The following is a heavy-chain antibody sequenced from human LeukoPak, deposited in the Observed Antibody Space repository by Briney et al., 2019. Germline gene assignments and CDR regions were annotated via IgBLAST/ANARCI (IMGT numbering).Heavy chain of an antibody. J-gene: IGHJ4*02. D-gene: IGHD1-26*01. V-gene: IGHV3-23*01. CDR3: AKDPGRVVGATRDYFDY. Sequence: PGGTLSLSCAASGFTFSSIAMSWVRQAPGKGLEWVSAISGSGGSTAYADSVKVRFTIYRATSKNKMDLKMNSLRAKDTDVYYSAKDPGRVVGATRDYFDYWGQGTLVTVSS. CDR2: ISGSGGST. CDR1: GFTFSSIA.